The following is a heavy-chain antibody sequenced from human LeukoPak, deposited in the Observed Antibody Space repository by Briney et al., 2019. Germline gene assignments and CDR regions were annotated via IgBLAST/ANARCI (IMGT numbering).Heavy chain of an antibody. V-gene: IGHV4-59*12. CDR1: GGSISSYL. Sequence: PSETLSLTWTVSGGSISSYLWSWIRQPPPKGLAWIGYIYSSGSTNYNPSVKRRATISVDTSKIQFSLKLSSVTAADAAVYYCARYDYGDSRGLDYWGQGTLVTVSS. D-gene: IGHD4-17*01. J-gene: IGHJ4*02. CDR2: IYSSGST. CDR3: ARYDYGDSRGLDY.